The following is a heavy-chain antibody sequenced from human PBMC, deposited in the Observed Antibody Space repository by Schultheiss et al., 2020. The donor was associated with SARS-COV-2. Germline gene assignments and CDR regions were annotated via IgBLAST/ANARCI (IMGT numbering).Heavy chain of an antibody. CDR1: GGSFSDYY. CDR2: INHRGST. Sequence: SETLSLTCAVYGGSFSDYYWSWIRQPPGKGLEWIGEINHRGSTNYNPSLKSRVTISTDTSKNQFSLKLTSVTAADTAAYYCARAMVRGGNYFYYYGMDVWGQGTTVTVSS. D-gene: IGHD3-10*01. CDR3: ARAMVRGGNYFYYYGMDV. J-gene: IGHJ6*02. V-gene: IGHV4-34*01.